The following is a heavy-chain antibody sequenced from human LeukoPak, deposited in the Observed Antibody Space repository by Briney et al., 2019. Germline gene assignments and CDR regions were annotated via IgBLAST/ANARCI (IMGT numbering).Heavy chain of an antibody. J-gene: IGHJ4*02. D-gene: IGHD3-22*01. CDR1: DGSISSYY. Sequence: SETLSLTCTVSDGSISSYYWSWIRQPPGKGLEWIGYIYYSGGTNYNPSLKSRVTISVDTSKNQFSLKLTSVTAADTAVCYCAAGGYYDSSGTDYWGQGTLVTVSS. CDR2: IYYSGGT. CDR3: AAGGYYDSSGTDY. V-gene: IGHV4-59*03.